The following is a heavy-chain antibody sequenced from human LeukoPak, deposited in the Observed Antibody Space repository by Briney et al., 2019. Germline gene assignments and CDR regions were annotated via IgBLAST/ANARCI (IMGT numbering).Heavy chain of an antibody. CDR2: INHSGST. CDR3: ARLRYSGYDWEGIYYYYYYMDV. J-gene: IGHJ6*03. Sequence: PSETLPLTCAVSGGSISSSTYYWGWIRQPPGKGLEWIGEINHSGSTNYNPSLKSRVTISVDTSKNQFSLKLSSVTAADTAVYYCARLRYSGYDWEGIYYYYYYMDVWGKGTTVTISS. D-gene: IGHD5-12*01. V-gene: IGHV4-39*07. CDR1: GGSISSSTYY.